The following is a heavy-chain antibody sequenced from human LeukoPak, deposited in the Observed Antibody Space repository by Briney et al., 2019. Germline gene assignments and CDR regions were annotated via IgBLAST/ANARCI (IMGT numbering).Heavy chain of an antibody. J-gene: IGHJ4*02. V-gene: IGHV3-48*03. Sequence: PGGSLRLSCAASGFTFSSYEMNWVSQAPGKGLEWVSYISSSGSTIYYADSVKGRFTISRDNAKNSLYLQMNSLRAEDTAVYYCAKSRATPNDYWGQGTLVTVSS. CDR2: ISSSGSTI. CDR3: AKSRATPNDY. CDR1: GFTFSSYE. D-gene: IGHD1-26*01.